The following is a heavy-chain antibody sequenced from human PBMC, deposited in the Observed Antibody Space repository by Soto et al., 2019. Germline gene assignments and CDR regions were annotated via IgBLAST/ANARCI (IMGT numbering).Heavy chain of an antibody. Sequence: ASVKVSCKASGYTFTSYAMHWVRQAPGQRLEWMGWINAGNGNTKYSQKFQGRVTITRDTSASTAYMELGSLRSEDTAVYYCARYRVSPDYDFWSGYYFDYWGQGTLVTVSS. J-gene: IGHJ4*02. D-gene: IGHD3-3*01. CDR2: INAGNGNT. CDR1: GYTFTSYA. V-gene: IGHV1-3*01. CDR3: ARYRVSPDYDFWSGYYFDY.